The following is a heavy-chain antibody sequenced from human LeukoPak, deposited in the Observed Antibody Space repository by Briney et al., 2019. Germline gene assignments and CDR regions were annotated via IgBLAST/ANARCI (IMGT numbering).Heavy chain of an antibody. CDR2: ISAYNGNT. Sequence: GASVKVSCKASGYTFTSYGISWVRQAPGQGLEWMGWISAYNGNTNYAQKLQGRVTMTTDTSTSTAYMELRSLRSDDTAVYYCARVRLPYYYYGMDVWGQGTTVTVSS. V-gene: IGHV1-18*01. J-gene: IGHJ6*02. CDR1: GYTFTSYG. D-gene: IGHD4-11*01. CDR3: ARVRLPYYYYGMDV.